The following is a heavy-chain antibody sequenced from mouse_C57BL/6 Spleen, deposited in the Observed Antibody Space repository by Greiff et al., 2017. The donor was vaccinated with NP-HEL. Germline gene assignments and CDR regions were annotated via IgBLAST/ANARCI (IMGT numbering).Heavy chain of an antibody. CDR1: GFTFSDYY. V-gene: IGHV5-16*01. J-gene: IGHJ2*01. CDR2: INYDGSST. CDR3: ARVGYYGSSYDFDY. D-gene: IGHD1-1*01. Sequence: EVHLLESEGGLVQPGSSMKLSCTASGFTFSDYYMAWVRQVPEKGLEWVANINYDGSSTYYLDSLKSRFIISRDNAKNILYLQMSSLKSEDTATYYCARVGYYGSSYDFDYWGQGTTLTVSS.